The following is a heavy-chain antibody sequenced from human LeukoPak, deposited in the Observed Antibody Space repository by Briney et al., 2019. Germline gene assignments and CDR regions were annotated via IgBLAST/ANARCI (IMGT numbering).Heavy chain of an antibody. D-gene: IGHD6-6*01. CDR1: GFTFSDYY. V-gene: IGHV3-11*01. CDR2: ISSSGSTI. CDR3: ARLRSSSLYYYYMDV. J-gene: IGHJ6*03. Sequence: PGGSLRLSCAASGFTFSDYYMSWIPQAPGKGLERVSYISSSGSTIYYADSVKGRFTISRDNATNSLYLQMNSLRAEDTAVYSCARLRSSSLYYYYMDVWGKGTAVSVSS.